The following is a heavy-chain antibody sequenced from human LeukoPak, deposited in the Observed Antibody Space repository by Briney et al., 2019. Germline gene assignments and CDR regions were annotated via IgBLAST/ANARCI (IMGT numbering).Heavy chain of an antibody. CDR1: GFTFSSHG. D-gene: IGHD2-2*01. Sequence: GGSLRLSCAASGFTFSSHGMHWVRQAPGKGLEWVAVIWYNGSNKYYADSVKGRFTISRDSSKNTLCLQMNSLRAEDTAMYYCARGLRHCDRTSCFQPFDCWGQGTLVTVSS. J-gene: IGHJ4*02. CDR2: IWYNGSNK. V-gene: IGHV3-33*01. CDR3: ARGLRHCDRTSCFQPFDC.